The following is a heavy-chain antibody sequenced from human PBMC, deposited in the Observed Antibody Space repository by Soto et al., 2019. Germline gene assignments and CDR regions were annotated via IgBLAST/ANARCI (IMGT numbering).Heavy chain of an antibody. J-gene: IGHJ5*02. CDR3: AREPNDFWSGYPLNWFDP. D-gene: IGHD3-3*01. CDR2: IYYSGST. V-gene: IGHV4-31*03. CDR1: GGSISSGGYY. Sequence: SETLSLTCTVSGGSISSGGYYWSWIRQHPGKGLEWIGYIYYSGSTYYNPSLKSRVTISVDTSKNQFSLKLSSVTAADTAVYYCAREPNDFWSGYPLNWFDPWGQGTLVTVSS.